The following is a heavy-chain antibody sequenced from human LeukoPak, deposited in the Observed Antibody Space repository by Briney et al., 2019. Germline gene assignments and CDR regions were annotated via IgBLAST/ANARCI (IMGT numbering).Heavy chain of an antibody. Sequence: PGGSLRLSCAASGFTFSSYEMNWVRQAPGKGLEWVSYISSSGSTVYYADSVKGRFTISRDNAKNSLYLQMNSLRAEDTAVYYCAELGITMIGGVWGKGTTVTISS. CDR2: ISSSGSTV. D-gene: IGHD3-10*02. J-gene: IGHJ6*04. V-gene: IGHV3-48*03. CDR1: GFTFSSYE. CDR3: AELGITMIGGV.